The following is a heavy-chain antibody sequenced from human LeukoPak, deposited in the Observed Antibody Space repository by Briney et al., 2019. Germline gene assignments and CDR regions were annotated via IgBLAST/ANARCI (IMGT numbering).Heavy chain of an antibody. CDR3: ARDSGAAATKIYYYYYYMDV. Sequence: GRSLTLFCAASAFTLSIAWMSWVRQAPGEGLEWVANIKQDGREKYYVDSVKGRFTISRDNAKNSLYLQMNSLRAEDTAVYYCARDSGAAATKIYYYYYYMDVWGKGTTVTVSS. CDR2: IKQDGREK. CDR1: AFTLSIAW. D-gene: IGHD6-13*01. J-gene: IGHJ6*03. V-gene: IGHV3-7*01.